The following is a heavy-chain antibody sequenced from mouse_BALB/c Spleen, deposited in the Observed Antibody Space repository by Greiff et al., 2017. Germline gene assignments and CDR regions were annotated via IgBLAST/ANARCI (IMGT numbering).Heavy chain of an antibody. V-gene: IGHV5-6*01. CDR3: AREGVFAY. Sequence: EVKVVESGGDLVKPGGSLKLSCAASGFTFSSYGMSWVRQTPDKRLEWVATISSGGSYTYYPDSVKGRFTISRDNAKNTLYLQMSSLKSEDTAMYYCAREGVFAYWGQGTLVTVSA. CDR1: GFTFSSYG. CDR2: ISSGGSYT. J-gene: IGHJ3*01.